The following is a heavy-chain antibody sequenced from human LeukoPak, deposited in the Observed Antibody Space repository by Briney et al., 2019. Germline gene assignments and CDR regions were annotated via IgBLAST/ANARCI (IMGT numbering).Heavy chain of an antibody. D-gene: IGHD3-22*01. J-gene: IGHJ4*02. V-gene: IGHV3-64*01. CDR1: GFTFSSYA. CDR2: ISSNGGST. CDR3: ARAVYYYDSSGYPLYYFDY. Sequence: PGGSLRLSCAASGFTFSSYAMHWVRQAPGKGLEYVSAISSNGGSTYYASSVKGRFTISRDNSKNTLYLQMGSLRAEDMAVYYCARAVYYYDSSGYPLYYFDYWGQGTLVTVSS.